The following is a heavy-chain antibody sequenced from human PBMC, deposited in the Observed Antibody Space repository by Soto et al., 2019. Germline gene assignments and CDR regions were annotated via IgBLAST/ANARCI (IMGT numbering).Heavy chain of an antibody. Sequence: SGKVSCKASGGTFSSYAFSWVRQAPGQGLEWMVGIIPIFGTANYAQKFQGRVTITADESTSTAYMELSSLRSEDTAVYYCARSSSSWYRGSSPYYYGMDVWGQGTTVTVSS. CDR3: ARSSSSWYRGSSPYYYGMDV. D-gene: IGHD6-13*01. CDR1: GGTFSSYA. J-gene: IGHJ6*02. V-gene: IGHV1-69*13. CDR2: IIPIFGTA.